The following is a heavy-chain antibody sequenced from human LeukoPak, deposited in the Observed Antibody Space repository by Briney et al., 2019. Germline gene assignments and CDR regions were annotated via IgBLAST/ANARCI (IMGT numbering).Heavy chain of an antibody. J-gene: IGHJ4*02. D-gene: IGHD3-10*01. CDR2: ISDSGGRT. CDR3: AKRGVVIRVILVGFHKEAYYFDS. CDR1: GITLSNYG. V-gene: IGHV3-23*01. Sequence: KSGGSLRLSCAVSGITLSNYGMSWVRQAPGKGLEWVAGISDSGGRTNYADSVKGRFTISRDNPKNTLYLQVNSLRAEDTAVYFCAKRGVVIRVILVGFHKEAYYFDSWGQGVLVTVSS.